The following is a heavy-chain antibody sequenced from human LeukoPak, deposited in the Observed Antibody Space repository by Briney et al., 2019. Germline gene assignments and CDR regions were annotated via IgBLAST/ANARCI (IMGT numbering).Heavy chain of an antibody. Sequence: ASVKVSCKASGYTFTRYAMHWVRQAPGQGLEWMGGINTNTGNPKYAQSFTGRFVFSLDTSFSTAYLQISSLTAEDTAGYYCASDGSNTALVPGWFDPWGQGTLVTVSS. CDR2: INTNTGNP. J-gene: IGHJ5*02. CDR1: GYTFTRYA. CDR3: ASDGSNTALVPGWFDP. D-gene: IGHD5-18*01. V-gene: IGHV7-4-1*02.